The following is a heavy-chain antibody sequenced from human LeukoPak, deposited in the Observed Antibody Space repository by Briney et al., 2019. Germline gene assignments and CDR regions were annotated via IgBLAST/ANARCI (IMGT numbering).Heavy chain of an antibody. J-gene: IGHJ4*02. Sequence: ASVKVSCKASGYIFIGYYIHWVRQAPGQGLAGMGWINPRSGSTKYAQSCQGRVTMTRETSINTAYVDLSSLISDDTAVYYRARADWFVGTTQYFDYWGQGTLVTVTS. V-gene: IGHV1-2*02. D-gene: IGHD1-14*01. CDR2: INPRSGST. CDR3: ARADWFVGTTQYFDY. CDR1: GYIFIGYY.